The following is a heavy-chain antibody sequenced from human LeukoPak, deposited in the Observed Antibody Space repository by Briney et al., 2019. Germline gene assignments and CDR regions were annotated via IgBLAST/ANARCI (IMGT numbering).Heavy chain of an antibody. CDR3: AKSEGYSSSPFDY. Sequence: PGRSLRLSCAASGFTLDDYAMHWVRQAPGEGLGWVSGISWNSGSIGYADSVKGRFTISRDNAKNSLYLQMNSLRAEDTALYYCAKSEGYSSSPFDYWGQGTLVTVSS. CDR1: GFTLDDYA. D-gene: IGHD6-6*01. J-gene: IGHJ4*02. V-gene: IGHV3-9*01. CDR2: ISWNSGSI.